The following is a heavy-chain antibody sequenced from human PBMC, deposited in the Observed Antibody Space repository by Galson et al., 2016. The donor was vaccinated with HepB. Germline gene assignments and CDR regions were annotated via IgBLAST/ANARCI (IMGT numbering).Heavy chain of an antibody. V-gene: IGHV3-48*04. CDR3: ASAEYNWSGEYFDY. Sequence: SLRLSCAASEFTFIAYGMNWVRQAPGKGLEWVSYISSSSSVIYYADSVKGRFTISRDNAKNSLYLQMNSLRAEDTAVYYCASAEYNWSGEYFDYWGQGTLVTVSS. CDR2: ISSSSSVI. J-gene: IGHJ4*02. D-gene: IGHD1-1*01. CDR1: EFTFIAYG.